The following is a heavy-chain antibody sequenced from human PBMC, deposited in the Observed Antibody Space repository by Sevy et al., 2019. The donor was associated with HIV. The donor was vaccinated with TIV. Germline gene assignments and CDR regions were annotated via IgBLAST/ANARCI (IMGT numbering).Heavy chain of an antibody. J-gene: IGHJ6*03. Sequence: GGSLRLSCAASGFTFSGSAMHWVRQASGKGLEWVGRIRSKANSYATAYAASVKGRFTISRDDSKNTAYLQMNSLKTEETAVYYCTRADYGGNYYYYMDVWGKGTTVTVSS. CDR2: IRSKANSYAT. D-gene: IGHD4-17*01. CDR3: TRADYGGNYYYYMDV. CDR1: GFTFSGSA. V-gene: IGHV3-73*01.